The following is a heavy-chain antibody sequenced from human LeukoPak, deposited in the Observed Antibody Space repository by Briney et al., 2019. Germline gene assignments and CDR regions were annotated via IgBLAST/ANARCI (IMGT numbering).Heavy chain of an antibody. CDR2: IYYSGST. J-gene: IGHJ3*02. D-gene: IGHD2-15*01. V-gene: IGHV4-39*07. CDR3: ARRVEVEDAFDI. Sequence: SSETLSLTCTVSGGSISSSSYYWGWIRQPPGKGLEWIGSIYYSGSTYYNPSLKSRVTISVDTSKNQFSLKLSSVTAADTAVYYCARRVEVEDAFDIWGQGTMVTVSS. CDR1: GGSISSSSYY.